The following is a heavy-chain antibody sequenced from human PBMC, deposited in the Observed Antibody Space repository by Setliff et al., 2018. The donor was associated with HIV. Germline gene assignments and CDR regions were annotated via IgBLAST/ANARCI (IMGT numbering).Heavy chain of an antibody. CDR2: IRSKAYGGTT. J-gene: IGHJ4*02. V-gene: IGHV3-49*04. CDR1: GFTFGDYA. D-gene: IGHD3-10*01. Sequence: PGGSLRLSCTASGFTFGDYAMSWVRQAPGKGLEWVGFIRSKAYGGTTEYAASVKGRFTISRDDSKRMVYLQMNSLTSEDTAVYFCTRSYYYWGQGTLVTVSS. CDR3: TRSYYY.